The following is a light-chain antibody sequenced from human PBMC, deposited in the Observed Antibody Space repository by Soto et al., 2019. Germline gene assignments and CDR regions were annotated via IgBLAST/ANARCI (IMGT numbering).Light chain of an antibody. CDR3: QQYVSSRGT. CDR1: QSVRDSH. J-gene: IGKJ1*01. V-gene: IGKV3-20*01. Sequence: EIVLTQSPGTLSLSPGERATLSCRASQSVRDSHLAWYQQKPGQAPSLLIYETSSRATGIPDRFRGSGSGTEFALTITRGEPEDVAIYFCQQYVSSRGTFGQGTKVEI. CDR2: ETS.